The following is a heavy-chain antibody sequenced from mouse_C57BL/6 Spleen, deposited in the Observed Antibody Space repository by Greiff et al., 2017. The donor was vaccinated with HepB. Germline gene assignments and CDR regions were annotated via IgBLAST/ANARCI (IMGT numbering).Heavy chain of an antibody. CDR2: INPNNGGT. D-gene: IGHD1-1*01. CDR3: ASEIYYYGSSCY. V-gene: IGHV1-22*01. Sequence: EVQLQQSGPELVKPGASVKMSCKASGYTFTDYNMHWVKQSHGKSLEWIGYINPNNGGTSYNQKFKGKATLTVNKSSSTAYMELRSLTSEDSAVYYCASEIYYYGSSCYWGQGTTLTVSS. J-gene: IGHJ2*01. CDR1: GYTFTDYN.